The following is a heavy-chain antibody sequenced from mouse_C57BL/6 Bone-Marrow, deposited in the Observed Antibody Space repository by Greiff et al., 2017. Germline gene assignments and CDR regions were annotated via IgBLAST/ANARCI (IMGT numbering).Heavy chain of an antibody. Sequence: QVQLKQSGAELAKPGASVKLSCKASGYTFTSYWMHWVKQRPGQGLEWIGYINPSSGYTKYNQKFKDKATLTADKSSSTAYMQLSSLTYEDSAVYFCVRRGDTNAMDYWGQGTSVTVSS. D-gene: IGHD3-3*01. CDR2: INPSSGYT. J-gene: IGHJ4*01. CDR3: VRRGDTNAMDY. CDR1: GYTFTSYW. V-gene: IGHV1-7*01.